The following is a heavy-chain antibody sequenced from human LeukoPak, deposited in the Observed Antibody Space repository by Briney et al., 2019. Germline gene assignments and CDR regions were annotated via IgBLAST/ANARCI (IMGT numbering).Heavy chain of an antibody. CDR3: ATARRNIVMVLADY. D-gene: IGHD2-21*01. Sequence: ASVKVSCKVSGYTLTELSMNWVRQVPGKGLEWMGGFDPEDGETIYAQKFQGRVTMTEDTSTDTAYMELSSLRSEDTAVYYCATARRNIVMVLADYWGQGTLVTVSS. CDR2: FDPEDGET. CDR1: GYTLTELS. V-gene: IGHV1-24*01. J-gene: IGHJ4*02.